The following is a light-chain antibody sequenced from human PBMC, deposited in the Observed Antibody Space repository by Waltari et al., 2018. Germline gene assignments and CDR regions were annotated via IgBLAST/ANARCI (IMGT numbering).Light chain of an antibody. J-gene: IGKJ3*01. V-gene: IGKV3-11*01. Sequence: EIELTQSPATPSLSPGESATLSCRASESVTGYLAWYQQKPGQAPSLLIYSASRRVSCIPAWFSGSGAVTDLTLTISSLEPEDFAVYYCQHRTRWTPLFTLGPGTRVDL. CDR1: ESVTGY. CDR2: SAS. CDR3: QHRTRWTPLFT.